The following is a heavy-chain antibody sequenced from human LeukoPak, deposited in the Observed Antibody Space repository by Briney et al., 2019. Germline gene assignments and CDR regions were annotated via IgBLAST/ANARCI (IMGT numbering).Heavy chain of an antibody. CDR2: INPSGGST. CDR1: GYTFTSYY. D-gene: IGHD5-12*01. V-gene: IGHV1-46*01. Sequence: GASVKVSCKASGYTFTSYYMHWVRQAPGQGLEWMGIINPSGGSTSYAQKFQGRVTMTRDTSTSTVYMELSSLRSEDTAVYYCARELATPVREITATTFYYYMDVWGKGTTVTVSS. J-gene: IGHJ6*03. CDR3: ARELATPVREITATTFYYYMDV.